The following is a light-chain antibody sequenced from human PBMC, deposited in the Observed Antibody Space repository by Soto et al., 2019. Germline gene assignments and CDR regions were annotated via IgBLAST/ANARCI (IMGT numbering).Light chain of an antibody. Sequence: EIVLTQSPGTLSLSPGERATLSCRASQSVSSSYLAWYQQKPGQAPRLLIYGASRRANGIPDRFSGSGSGTDFTLTISRLEPEDFAVYYCQQYGSSPQTFGQGTRLEIK. CDR1: QSVSSSY. J-gene: IGKJ5*01. CDR2: GAS. CDR3: QQYGSSPQT. V-gene: IGKV3-20*01.